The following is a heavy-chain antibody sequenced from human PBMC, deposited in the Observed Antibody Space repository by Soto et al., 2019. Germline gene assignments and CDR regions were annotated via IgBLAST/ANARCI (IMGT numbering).Heavy chain of an antibody. V-gene: IGHV1-18*01. D-gene: IGHD2-15*01. CDR2: ISANNGNT. J-gene: IGHJ4*02. CDR3: ARDPLDIVVVVAASGGFDY. CDR1: GYTFTNYG. Sequence: ASVKVSCKASGYTFTNYGISWVRQDPGQGLEWMGWISANNGNTNYAQKLQGRVTMTTDTSMSTAYMELRSLRSDDTAVYYCARDPLDIVVVVAASGGFDYWGQGTLVTVSS.